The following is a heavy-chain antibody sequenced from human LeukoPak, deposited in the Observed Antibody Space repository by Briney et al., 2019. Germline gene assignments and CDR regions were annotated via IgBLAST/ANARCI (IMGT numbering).Heavy chain of an antibody. CDR2: IYYSGST. Sequence: SETLSLTCTVSGGSISSSSYYWGWIRQPPGKGLEWIGSIYYSGSTYYNPSLKSRVTISVDTSNNQFSLKLSSVTAADTAVYYCARERWSYSYYFDYWGQGTLVTVSS. CDR3: ARERWSYSYYFDY. J-gene: IGHJ4*02. CDR1: GGSISSSSYY. V-gene: IGHV4-39*07. D-gene: IGHD1-26*01.